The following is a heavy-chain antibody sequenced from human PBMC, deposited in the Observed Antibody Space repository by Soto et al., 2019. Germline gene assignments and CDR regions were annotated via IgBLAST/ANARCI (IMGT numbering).Heavy chain of an antibody. CDR3: TRDASRDSSARGWFDP. CDR2: ISSNSAYI. Sequence: GSLRLSCAASVFTFRSFTMNWVRQAPGKGLEWVSTISSNSAYIYYTDALRGRFTISRDNAKNSLHLQMNSLRAEDTAVYYCTRDASRDSSARGWFDPWGPGTLVTAPQ. J-gene: IGHJ5*02. CDR1: VFTFRSFT. D-gene: IGHD6-13*01. V-gene: IGHV3-21*01.